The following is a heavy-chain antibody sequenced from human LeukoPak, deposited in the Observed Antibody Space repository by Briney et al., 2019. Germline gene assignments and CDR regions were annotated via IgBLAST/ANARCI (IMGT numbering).Heavy chain of an antibody. CDR3: ARDRFGAVTQILFDY. V-gene: IGHV3-21*01. D-gene: IGHD3-3*01. CDR1: GFTFSNYG. Sequence: GSLRLSCAASGFTFSNYGMNWVRQAPGKGLEWVSSISSSSSYIYYADSVKGRFTISRDNAKNSLYLQMNSLRAEDTAVYYCARDRFGAVTQILFDYWGQGTLVTVSS. J-gene: IGHJ4*02. CDR2: ISSSSSYI.